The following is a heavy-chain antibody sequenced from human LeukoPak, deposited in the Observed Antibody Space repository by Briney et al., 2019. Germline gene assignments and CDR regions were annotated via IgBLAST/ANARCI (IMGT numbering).Heavy chain of an antibody. D-gene: IGHD2-2*01. CDR2: ILTSGTT. J-gene: IGHJ6*04. V-gene: IGHV4-4*09. CDR3: ARVRVAADMDV. Sequence: SETLSLTCTVSNGSISSYHWSWVRQPPGKGLEWIGYILTSGTTNYNPSLKSRLTISVDTSKNQFTLKLSSVTAADTAVYYCARVRVAADMDVWGRGTTVTVAS. CDR1: NGSISSYH.